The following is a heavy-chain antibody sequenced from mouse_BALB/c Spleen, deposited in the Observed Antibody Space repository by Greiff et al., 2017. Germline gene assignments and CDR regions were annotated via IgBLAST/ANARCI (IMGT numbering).Heavy chain of an antibody. CDR2: ISYDGSN. V-gene: IGHV3-6*02. CDR3: ASKYGNYDAMDY. D-gene: IGHD2-10*02. J-gene: IGHJ4*01. CDR1: GYSITSGYY. Sequence: EVKLQESGPGLVKPSQSLSLTCSVTGYSITSGYYWNWIRQFPGNKLEWMGYISYDGSNNYNPSLKNRISITRDTSKNQFFLKLNSVTTEDTATYYCASKYGNYDAMDYWGQGTSVTVSS.